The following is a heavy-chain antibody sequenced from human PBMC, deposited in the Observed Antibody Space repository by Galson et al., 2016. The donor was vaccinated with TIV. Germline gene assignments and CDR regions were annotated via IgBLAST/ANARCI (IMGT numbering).Heavy chain of an antibody. Sequence: SETLSLTCTVSGDSITSHYWSWIRQSAGKGLECLGYIYYTGKTYYNPSLKSRVSISVDTSKNQFSLNLRYVTAADTAVYYCARDRTGIRELNALDIWGQGTMVTVSS. D-gene: IGHD1-14*01. CDR2: IYYTGKT. J-gene: IGHJ3*02. CDR1: GDSITSHY. CDR3: ARDRTGIRELNALDI. V-gene: IGHV4-59*11.